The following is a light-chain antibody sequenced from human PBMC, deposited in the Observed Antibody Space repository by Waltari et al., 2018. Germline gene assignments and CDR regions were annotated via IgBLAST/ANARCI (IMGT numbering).Light chain of an antibody. CDR2: DVN. V-gene: IGLV2-14*03. CDR3: SSYTTTNTYV. J-gene: IGLJ1*01. CDR1: SRDVGGDNY. Sequence: SALPQPASVSGSPRQSTTISCTGTSRDVGGDNYVSWYQHHPGDAPKLMIYDVNKRPSGVSNRFSGSKSGNTASLTISGLQAEDEADYYFSSYTTTNTYVFGTGTKVTVL.